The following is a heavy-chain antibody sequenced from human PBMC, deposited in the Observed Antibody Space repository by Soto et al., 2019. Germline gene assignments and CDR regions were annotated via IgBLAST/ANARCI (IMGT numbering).Heavy chain of an antibody. CDR1: GGSIVSGGYS. CDR2: AYPRGST. CDR3: ARVAGSGWYDA. V-gene: IGHV4-30-2*01. J-gene: IGHJ5*02. Sequence: SETLSLTCAVSGGSIVSGGYSWSWIRQPPGKGLEWIETAYPRGSTYYDPSLKSRVTISLDLSKNQFSLNLNPVTAADTAVYYCARVAGSGWYDAWGQGTLVTVSS. D-gene: IGHD6-19*01.